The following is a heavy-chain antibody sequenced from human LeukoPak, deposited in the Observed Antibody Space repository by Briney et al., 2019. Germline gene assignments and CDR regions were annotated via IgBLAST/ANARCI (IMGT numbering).Heavy chain of an antibody. Sequence: GGSLRLSCAASGFTFTNAWMSWVRQAPGKGLEWVGRIKSKADGGTTDYAAPVKDRFNISRDDSKNTLYMQMNSLKTEDTAVYYCITDLRWEMIFDYWGQGTLVTVSS. J-gene: IGHJ4*02. CDR2: IKSKADGGTT. CDR1: GFTFTNAW. CDR3: ITDLRWEMIFDY. V-gene: IGHV3-15*01. D-gene: IGHD1-26*01.